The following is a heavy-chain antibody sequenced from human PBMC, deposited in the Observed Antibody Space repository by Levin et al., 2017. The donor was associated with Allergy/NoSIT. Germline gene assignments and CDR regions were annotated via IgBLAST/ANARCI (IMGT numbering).Heavy chain of an antibody. J-gene: IGHJ5*02. CDR3: ARPKLPRGFWFDP. Sequence: ASVKVSCKASGYTFTSYDINWVRQATGQGLEWMGWMNPNSGNTGYAQKFQGRVTMTRNTSISTAYMELSSLRSEDTAVYYCARPKLPRGFWFDPWGQGTLVTVSS. CDR2: MNPNSGNT. CDR1: GYTFTSYD. V-gene: IGHV1-8*01. D-gene: IGHD3-10*01.